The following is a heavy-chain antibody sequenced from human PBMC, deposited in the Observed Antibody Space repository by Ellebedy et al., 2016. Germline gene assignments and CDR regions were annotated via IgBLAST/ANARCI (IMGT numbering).Heavy chain of an antibody. CDR3: ARKYDILTGQTKNWYFDL. Sequence: GGSLRLSCAASGFTFDDYAMHWVRQAPGKGLEWVSYISSSSSTIYYADSVKGRFTISRDNAKNSLYLQMNSLRAEDTAVYYCARKYDILTGQTKNWYFDLWGRGTLVTVSS. CDR2: ISSSSSTI. CDR1: GFTFDDYA. V-gene: IGHV3-48*04. D-gene: IGHD3-9*01. J-gene: IGHJ2*01.